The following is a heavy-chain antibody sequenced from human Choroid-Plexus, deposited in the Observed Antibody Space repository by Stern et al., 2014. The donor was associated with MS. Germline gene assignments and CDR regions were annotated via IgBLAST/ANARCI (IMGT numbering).Heavy chain of an antibody. CDR1: GFTFGSCA. D-gene: IGHD2/OR15-2a*01. J-gene: IGHJ5*02. Sequence: VQLVESGGGVVQPGRPLRLSCVASGFTFGSCAMPWVRQAPGKGLAWGAGVSYDGSNKYYADSVKGRFTISRDNSQNTLYMQMSSLRPEDTAVYYCAKDRQYLTYFFDHWGQGSLVTVSS. CDR3: AKDRQYLTYFFDH. V-gene: IGHV3-30*18. CDR2: VSYDGSNK.